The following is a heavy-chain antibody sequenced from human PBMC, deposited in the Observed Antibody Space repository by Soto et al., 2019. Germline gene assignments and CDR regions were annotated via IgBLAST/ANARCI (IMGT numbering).Heavy chain of an antibody. CDR2: TRNKANGYTI. CDR3: IIWHRDGYNT. J-gene: IGHJ4*02. D-gene: IGHD6-25*01. CDR1: EFTFSDHY. V-gene: IGHV3-72*01. Sequence: EMQLVESGGGLVQPGGSLRLSCATSEFTFSDHYVDWVRQAPGKGLEWVGRTRNKANGYTIEYVASVKGRFSISRDDSKNSVYVQMNSLKTEETAVYFCIIWHRDGYNTWGQGTLVTVSP.